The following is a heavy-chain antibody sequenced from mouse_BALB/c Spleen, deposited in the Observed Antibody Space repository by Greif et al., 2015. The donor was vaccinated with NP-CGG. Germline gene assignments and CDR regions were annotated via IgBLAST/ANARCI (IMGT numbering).Heavy chain of an antibody. V-gene: IGHV1-54*01. CDR2: INPGSGGT. J-gene: IGHJ4*01. CDR3: AREGTVVAPYYAMDY. D-gene: IGHD1-1*01. Sequence: QVQLQQPGAELVRPGTSVKVSCKASGYAFTNYLIEWVKQRPGQGLEWIGVINPGSGGTNYNEKFKGKATLTADKSSSSAYMQLSSLTSDDSAVYFCAREGTVVAPYYAMDYWGQGTSVTVSS. CDR1: GYAFTNYL.